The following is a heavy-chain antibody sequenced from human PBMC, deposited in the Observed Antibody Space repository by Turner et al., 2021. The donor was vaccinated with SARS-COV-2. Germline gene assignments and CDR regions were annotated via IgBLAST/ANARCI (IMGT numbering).Heavy chain of an antibody. D-gene: IGHD6-13*01. J-gene: IGHJ4*02. CDR3: AREHPPSSWQTYYFDF. CDR2: IWYDGSNK. Sequence: QVQLVESGGGVVQHGRSLRRSCAASGFTFSSSGMHWVRQTPGKGLEWVASIWYDGSNKYYADSVKGRFTISRDNSKNTLYLQMNSLRAEDTAVYYCAREHPPSSWQTYYFDFWGQGTLVTVSS. V-gene: IGHV3-33*01. CDR1: GFTFSSSG.